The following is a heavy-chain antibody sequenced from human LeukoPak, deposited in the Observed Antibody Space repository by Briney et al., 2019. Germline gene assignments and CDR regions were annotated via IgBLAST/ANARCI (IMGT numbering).Heavy chain of an antibody. CDR2: ISWNSGSI. CDR3: EKDIYRDYDPLLFDY. Sequence: SLRLSCAASGFTFDDYAMHWVRQAPGKGLEWVSGISWNSGSIGYADSVKGRFTISRDNAKNSLYLQMNSLRAEDTALYYCEKDIYRDYDPLLFDYWGQGPLVTVSS. D-gene: IGHD3-3*01. J-gene: IGHJ4*02. V-gene: IGHV3-9*01. CDR1: GFTFDDYA.